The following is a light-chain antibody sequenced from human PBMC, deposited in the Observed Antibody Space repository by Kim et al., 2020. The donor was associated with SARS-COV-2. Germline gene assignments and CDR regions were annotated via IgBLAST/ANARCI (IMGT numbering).Light chain of an antibody. V-gene: IGKV3-20*01. CDR3: HQYEGSPRT. J-gene: IGKJ1*01. CDR2: GTS. CDR1: QSRPSSY. Sequence: SPGQSAPLSCRSSQSRPSSYLAWYQQKPGQAPRVIIYGTSSRATGIPDRFNGRRSGTDFTLTISILEPEDFGIYYCHQYEGSPRTFGQGTKVDIK.